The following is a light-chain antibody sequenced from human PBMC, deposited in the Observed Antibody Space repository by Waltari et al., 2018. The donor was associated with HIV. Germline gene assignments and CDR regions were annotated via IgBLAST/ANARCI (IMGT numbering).Light chain of an antibody. CDR1: ALTKQY. Sequence: SYELTQPPSVSVSPGQTAGITCSGNALTKQYAYWYQQKPGRAPLVIIYKDTERPSGIPERFSGSSSGTIVTLTISGVQAEDEADYYCQSVDSDSSYWVFGGGTKVTVL. V-gene: IGLV3-25*03. J-gene: IGLJ3*02. CDR3: QSVDSDSSYWV. CDR2: KDT.